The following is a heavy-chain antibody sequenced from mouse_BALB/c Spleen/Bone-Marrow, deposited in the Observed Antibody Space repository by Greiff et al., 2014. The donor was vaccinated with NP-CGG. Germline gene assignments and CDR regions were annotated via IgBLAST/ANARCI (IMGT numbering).Heavy chain of an antibody. V-gene: IGHV5-4*02. Sequence: EVQLVESGGGLVKPGGSLRLSCAASGFTFSDFYMYWVRQTPEKGLEWVATISYGGSYIYYPDSVKGRFTISRDDAKNNLYLQMSSLKSEDTAMYYCARDRGVQGYAMDYWGQGTSVTVSS. CDR2: ISYGGSYI. CDR3: ARDRGVQGYAMDY. CDR1: GFTFSDFY. D-gene: IGHD2-14*01. J-gene: IGHJ4*01.